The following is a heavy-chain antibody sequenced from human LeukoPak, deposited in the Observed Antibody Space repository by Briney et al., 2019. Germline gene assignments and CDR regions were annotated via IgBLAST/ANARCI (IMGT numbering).Heavy chain of an antibody. D-gene: IGHD6-13*01. J-gene: IGHJ5*02. CDR2: IYYSGSA. Sequence: QPSETLSPTCTVSGYSISSGYYWGWIRQPPGQGLEWIGSIYYSGSAYYNPSLKSRVTISVDTSKNQFSLKLSSVTAADTAVYYCARALRQQLAGNWFDPWGQGTLVTVSS. V-gene: IGHV4-38-2*02. CDR3: ARALRQQLAGNWFDP. CDR1: GYSISSGYY.